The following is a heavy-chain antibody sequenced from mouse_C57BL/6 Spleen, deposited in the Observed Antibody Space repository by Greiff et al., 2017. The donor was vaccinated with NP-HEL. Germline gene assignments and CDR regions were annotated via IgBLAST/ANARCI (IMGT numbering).Heavy chain of an antibody. CDR1: GYTFTDYE. Sequence: QVQLQQSGAELVRPGASVTLSCKASGYTFTDYEMHWVKQTPVHGLEWIGAIDPETGGTAYNQKFKGKAILTADKSSSTASMALRSLTSEDSAVYYWTRAHYGSSYRRAYWGQGTLVTVSA. V-gene: IGHV1-15*01. CDR2: IDPETGGT. J-gene: IGHJ3*01. CDR3: TRAHYGSSYRRAY. D-gene: IGHD1-1*01.